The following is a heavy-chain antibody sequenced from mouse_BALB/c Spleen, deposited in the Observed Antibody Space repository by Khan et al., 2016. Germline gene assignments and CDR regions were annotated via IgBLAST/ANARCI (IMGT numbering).Heavy chain of an antibody. D-gene: IGHD1-1*01. CDR2: IFPGNSDT. CDR3: TSLLRAWFAY. CDR1: GYSFTSYW. V-gene: IGHV1-5*01. J-gene: IGHJ3*01. Sequence: VQLRQSGTVLARPGASVKMSCKASGYSFTSYWMHWVKQRPGQGLEWIGAIFPGNSDTNYNHKFKDKAKLTAVTSASTAYMEFSSLTNEDSAVYYCTSLLRAWFAYWGQGTLVTVSA.